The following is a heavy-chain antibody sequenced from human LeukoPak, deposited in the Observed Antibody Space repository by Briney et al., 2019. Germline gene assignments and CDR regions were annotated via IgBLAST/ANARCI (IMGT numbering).Heavy chain of an antibody. V-gene: IGHV1-2*06. Sequence: ASVKVSCKASGYTFTGYYMHWVRQSPGQGLEWMGRMNPNSGGTNYAQKFQGRVTMTRDTSISTAYTELSRPRSDDTARYYCARVSYYGSNARFDPWGQGNLVTVSS. CDR2: MNPNSGGT. D-gene: IGHD3-22*01. CDR1: GYTFTGYY. CDR3: ARVSYYGSNARFDP. J-gene: IGHJ5*02.